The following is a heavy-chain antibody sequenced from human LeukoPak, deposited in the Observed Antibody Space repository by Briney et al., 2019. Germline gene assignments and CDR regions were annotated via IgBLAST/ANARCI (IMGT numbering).Heavy chain of an antibody. CDR3: ARGGYHHGFDI. V-gene: IGHV3-74*01. J-gene: IGHJ3*02. CDR1: GFTFNSYW. CDR2: INSDGSDT. D-gene: IGHD2-15*01. Sequence: GGSLRLSCAASGFTFNSYWFHWVRQAPGKGLVWVSRINSDGSDTIYAASVKGRFTISRGNAKSTVYLQMNSLKAEDTAVYYCARGGYHHGFDIWGQGTMVTVSS.